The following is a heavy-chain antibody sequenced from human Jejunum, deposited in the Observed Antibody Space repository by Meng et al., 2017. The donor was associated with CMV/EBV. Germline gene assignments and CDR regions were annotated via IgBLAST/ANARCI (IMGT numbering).Heavy chain of an antibody. J-gene: IGHJ4*02. D-gene: IGHD4-23*01. CDR1: GFSLSSFE. CDR2: SSISGDII. V-gene: IGHV3-48*03. Sequence: GFSLSSFEMNWVRQSPGKGLEWLSYSSISGDIIHYADSVKGRFTISRDNSKNLLYLQMSSLGAEDTAVYYCAREVPGMVTRFDHWGQGTLVPSPQ. CDR3: AREVPGMVTRFDH.